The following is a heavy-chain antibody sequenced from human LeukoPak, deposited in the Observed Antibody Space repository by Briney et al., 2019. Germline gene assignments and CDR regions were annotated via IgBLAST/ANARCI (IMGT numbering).Heavy chain of an antibody. D-gene: IGHD6-6*01. CDR2: IYHSGST. J-gene: IGHJ4*02. CDR1: GGSISSGDYY. CDR3: ARDDPTYSSSPRDY. V-gene: IGHV4-30-2*01. Sequence: SETLSLTCTVSGGSISSGDYYWSWIRQPPGKGLEWIGYIYHSGSTYYNPSLKSRVTISVDRSKNQFSLKLSSVTAADTAVCYCARDDPTYSSSPRDYWGQGTLVTVSS.